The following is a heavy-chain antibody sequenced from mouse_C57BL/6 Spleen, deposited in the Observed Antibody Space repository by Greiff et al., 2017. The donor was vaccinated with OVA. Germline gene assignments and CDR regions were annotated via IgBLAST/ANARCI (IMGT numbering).Heavy chain of an antibody. CDR2: ISNGGGST. V-gene: IGHV5-12*01. D-gene: IGHD2-2*01. CDR3: ARLSTMVTTGAMDY. CDR1: GFTFSDYY. Sequence: EVKLEESGGGLVQPGGSLKLSCAASGFTFSDYYMYWVRQTPEKRLEWVAYISNGGGSTYYPDTVKGRFTISRDNAKNTLYLQMSRLKSEDTAMYYCARLSTMVTTGAMDYWGQGTSVTVSS. J-gene: IGHJ4*01.